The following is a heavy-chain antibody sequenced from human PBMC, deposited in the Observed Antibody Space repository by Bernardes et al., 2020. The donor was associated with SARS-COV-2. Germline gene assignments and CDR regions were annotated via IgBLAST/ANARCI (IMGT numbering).Heavy chain of an antibody. CDR1: GGSMTNSRYY. CDR3: ALSLGGAVSGTGWGGWFGP. V-gene: IGHV4-39*07. D-gene: IGHD6-19*01. CDR2: IDYSGST. Sequence: SETLSLTCTVSGGSMTNSRYYWGWIRQPPGKGLEWIGSIDYSGSTNYNPSLKSRVTISLDTSKNQFSLKLTSVTAADTAFYYCALSLGGAVSGTGWGGWFGPWGQGTLVTVSS. J-gene: IGHJ5*02.